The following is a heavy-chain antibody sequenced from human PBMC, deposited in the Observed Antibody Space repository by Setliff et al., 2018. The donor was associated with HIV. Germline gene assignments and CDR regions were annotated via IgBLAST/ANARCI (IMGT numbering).Heavy chain of an antibody. CDR2: IYYSGYS. Sequence: SETLSLTCAVSGGSMSNYYWTWIRQVPGKGLEWIGYIYYSGYSNFNPSLKGRVGISLDSSNSQFSLKLNAVTAADTAIYYCARQTESSSSYFDSWGQGAPVTVSS. V-gene: IGHV4-59*08. CDR3: ARQTESSSSYFDS. D-gene: IGHD6-6*01. CDR1: GGSMSNYY. J-gene: IGHJ4*02.